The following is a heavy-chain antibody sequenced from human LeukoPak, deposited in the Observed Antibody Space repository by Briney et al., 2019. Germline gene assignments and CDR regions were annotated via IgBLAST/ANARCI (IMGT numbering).Heavy chain of an antibody. J-gene: IGHJ5*02. D-gene: IGHD1-26*01. V-gene: IGHV4-39*01. CDR3: ARHWREGVGANNWFDP. CDR2: IYYSGST. Sequence: PSETLSLTCTVSGGSISSSNYYWGWIRQPPGRGLEWIGNIYYSGSTYYNPSLKSRVTISVDTSKNQFSLKLSSVTAADTAVYYCARHWREGVGANNWFDPWGQGTLVTVSS. CDR1: GGSISSSNYY.